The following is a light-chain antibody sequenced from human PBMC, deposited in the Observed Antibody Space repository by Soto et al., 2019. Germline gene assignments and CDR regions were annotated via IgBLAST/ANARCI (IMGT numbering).Light chain of an antibody. V-gene: IGKV3-20*01. J-gene: IGKJ2*01. CDR3: QQYRNSPRYT. CDR2: GTS. Sequence: IVLTQSPGTLSLSPGQRATLSCRASQTVSTTYLAWYQQKPGQAPRLLIYGTSTRATGVPDRFSGSGSVTDFTLTISSLEPEDFAVYYCQQYRNSPRYTFGQGTKLEIK. CDR1: QTVSTTY.